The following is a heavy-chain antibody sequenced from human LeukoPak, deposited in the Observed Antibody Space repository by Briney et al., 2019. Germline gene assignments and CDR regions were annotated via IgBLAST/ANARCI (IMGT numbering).Heavy chain of an antibody. CDR1: GGSISSYY. CDR2: IYYSGTT. J-gene: IGHJ4*02. CDR3: ARDPRGSGYYDSSGYDDTDDY. Sequence: PSETLSLTCTVSGGSISSYYWSWIRQPPGKGLEWIGYIYYSGTTNYNPSLKSRVTISVDTSKNQFSLKLSSVTAADTAVYYCARDPRGSGYYDSSGYDDTDDYWGQGTLVTVSS. V-gene: IGHV4-59*01. D-gene: IGHD3-22*01.